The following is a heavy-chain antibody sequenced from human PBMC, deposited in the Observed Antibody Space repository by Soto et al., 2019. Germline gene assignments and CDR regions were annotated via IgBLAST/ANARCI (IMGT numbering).Heavy chain of an antibody. Sequence: SETLSLTCTVSGGSISSSSYYWGWIRQPPGKGLEWIGSIYYSGSTYYNPSLKSRVTISVDTSKNQFSLKLSSVTAADTAVYYCARLPPVGARSLYFDYWGQGTLVTVSS. V-gene: IGHV4-39*01. J-gene: IGHJ4*02. D-gene: IGHD1-26*01. CDR2: IYYSGST. CDR1: GGSISSSSYY. CDR3: ARLPPVGARSLYFDY.